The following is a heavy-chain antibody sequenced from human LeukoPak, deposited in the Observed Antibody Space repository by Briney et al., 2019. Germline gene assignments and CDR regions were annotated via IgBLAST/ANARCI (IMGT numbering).Heavy chain of an antibody. CDR2: ISGSGGGT. V-gene: IGHV3-23*01. D-gene: IGHD6-6*01. Sequence: GGSLRLSCAASGFTFSTYAMSWVRQAAGKGLEWVSLISGSGGGTYYADSVKGRFTISRDNSKNTLYLQMNSLRAEDTAVYYCAKDRYGSSPFDYWGQGTLVTVSS. CDR1: GFTFSTYA. J-gene: IGHJ4*02. CDR3: AKDRYGSSPFDY.